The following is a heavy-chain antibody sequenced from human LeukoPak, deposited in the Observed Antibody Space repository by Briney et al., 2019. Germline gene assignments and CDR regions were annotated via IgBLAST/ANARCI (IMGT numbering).Heavy chain of an antibody. J-gene: IGHJ4*02. CDR2: ISNSGDTT. CDR1: GFTFSAYA. D-gene: IGHD1-26*01. Sequence: GGSLRLSSEASGFTFSAYAMTWVRQAPGKGLEWVSGISNSGDTTYHADSVKGRFTISRDNSKNTLYLQMDSLRAEDTAVYYCAIGWELHRFGYWGQGTLVTVSS. V-gene: IGHV3-23*01. CDR3: AIGWELHRFGY.